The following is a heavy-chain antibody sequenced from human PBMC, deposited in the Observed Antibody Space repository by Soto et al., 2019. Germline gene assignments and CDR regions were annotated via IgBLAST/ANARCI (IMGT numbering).Heavy chain of an antibody. D-gene: IGHD1-1*01. CDR3: ARGKDTLPRSTVDF. V-gene: IGHV3-30*03. CDR2: ISFDGTNI. CDR1: GFTFSSYG. Sequence: SLRLSCAASGFTFSSYGMHWVRQAPGKGLECVALISFDGTNINYAASVKGRFTISRDNSKNTLYLQMNSLSGEDTAVYYCARGKDTLPRSTVDFWGQGTLVTVSS. J-gene: IGHJ4*02.